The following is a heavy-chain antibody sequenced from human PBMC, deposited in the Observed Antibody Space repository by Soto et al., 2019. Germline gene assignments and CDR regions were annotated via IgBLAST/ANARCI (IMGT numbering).Heavy chain of an antibody. CDR2: IDPSDSYT. Sequence: GESLKISCKGSGYSFTSYWISWVRQMPGKGLEWMVRIDPSDSYTNYSPSFQGHVTISADKSISTAYLQWSSLKASDTAMYYCASLPDSSSSGPPFDYWGQGTLVTVSS. CDR3: ASLPDSSSSGPPFDY. J-gene: IGHJ4*02. D-gene: IGHD6-6*01. CDR1: GYSFTSYW. V-gene: IGHV5-10-1*01.